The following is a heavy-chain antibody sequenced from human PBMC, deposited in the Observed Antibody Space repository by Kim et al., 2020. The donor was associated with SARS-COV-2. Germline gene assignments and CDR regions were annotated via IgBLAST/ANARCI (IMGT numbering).Heavy chain of an antibody. V-gene: IGHV3-30*07. CDR3: ARDRGADCGGDCAPFDY. Sequence: VKGRFTISRDNSKKTLYLQMNSLRAEDTAVYYCARDRGADCGGDCAPFDYWGQGTLVTVSS. J-gene: IGHJ4*02. D-gene: IGHD2-21*02.